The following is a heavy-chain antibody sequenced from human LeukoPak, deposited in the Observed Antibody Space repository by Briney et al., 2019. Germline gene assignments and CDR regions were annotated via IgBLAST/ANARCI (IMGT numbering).Heavy chain of an antibody. CDR2: ISWNSGSI. CDR3: AKDTSDGYNAFDI. Sequence: GGSLRLSCAASGFTFDDYAMHWVRQAPGKGLEWVSGISWNSGSIGYADSVKGRFTISRDNAKNSLYLQMNSLRAEDMALYYCAKDTSDGYNAFDIWGQGTMVTVSS. D-gene: IGHD5-24*01. CDR1: GFTFDDYA. J-gene: IGHJ3*02. V-gene: IGHV3-9*03.